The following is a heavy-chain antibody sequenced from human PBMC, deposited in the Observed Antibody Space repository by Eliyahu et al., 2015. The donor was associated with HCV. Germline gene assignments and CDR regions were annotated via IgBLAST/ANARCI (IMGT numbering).Heavy chain of an antibody. J-gene: IGHJ4*02. Sequence: QVQLVESGGGVVQPGRSLRLSXAXSGFTFXSXGMPWVRQAPGKGXEWVAVIWXDGSNKYYADSVKGRFTISRDNSKNTLYLQMNSLRAEDTAVYYCARDPTDYSNGFDYWAQGTLVTVSS. CDR1: GFTFXSXG. D-gene: IGHD4-11*01. CDR3: ARDPTDYSNGFDY. V-gene: IGHV3-33*01. CDR2: IWXDGSNK.